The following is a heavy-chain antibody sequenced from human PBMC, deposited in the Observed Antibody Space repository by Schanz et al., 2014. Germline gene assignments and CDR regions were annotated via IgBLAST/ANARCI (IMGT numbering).Heavy chain of an antibody. V-gene: IGHV4-4*07. CDR3: ARRGIGGTYYREPFDY. Sequence: QVQLQESGPGLVKPSETLSLTCTVSGGSISSEYWSWIRQPAGKGLEWIGRIYNSGKTNYNPSLKSRVTISLDHPKTLFPLRLSSGTAADTAVYFCARRGIGGTYYREPFDYWGQGTLVTVSS. D-gene: IGHD1-26*01. CDR2: IYNSGKT. J-gene: IGHJ4*02. CDR1: GGSISSEY.